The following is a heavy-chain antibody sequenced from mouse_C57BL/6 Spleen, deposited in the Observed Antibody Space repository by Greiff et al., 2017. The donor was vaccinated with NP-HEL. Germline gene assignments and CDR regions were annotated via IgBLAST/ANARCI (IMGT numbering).Heavy chain of an antibody. CDR1: GYTFTSYW. D-gene: IGHD2-4*01. V-gene: IGHV1-72*01. J-gene: IGHJ3*01. CDR2: IDPNRGGT. Sequence: VQLQQPGAELVKPGASVKLSCKASGYTFTSYWMHWVKQRPGRGLEWIGRIDPNRGGTKYNEKFKSKATLTVDKPSSTAYMQLSSLTSEDSAVYYGARTGYDPSYDYDMTWFAYWGQGTLVTVSA. CDR3: ARTGYDPSYDYDMTWFAY.